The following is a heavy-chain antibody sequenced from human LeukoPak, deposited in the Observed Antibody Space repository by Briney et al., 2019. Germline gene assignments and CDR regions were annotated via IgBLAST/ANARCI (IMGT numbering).Heavy chain of an antibody. CDR2: ISSSSSYI. Sequence: GGSLRLSCAASGFTFSSYSMNWVRQAPGKGLEWVSSISSSSSYIYYADSVKGRFTISRDNAKNSLYLQMNSLRAEDTAVYYCARVPYYDILTGYPYYFDYWGQGTLVTVSS. D-gene: IGHD3-9*01. CDR1: GFTFSSYS. V-gene: IGHV3-21*04. J-gene: IGHJ4*02. CDR3: ARVPYYDILTGYPYYFDY.